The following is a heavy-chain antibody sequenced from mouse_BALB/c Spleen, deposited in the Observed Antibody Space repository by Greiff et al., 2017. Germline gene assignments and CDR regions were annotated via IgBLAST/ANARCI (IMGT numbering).Heavy chain of an antibody. D-gene: IGHD2-14*01. V-gene: IGHV6-6*02. CDR3: TRRTYYRYDGDAMDY. J-gene: IGHJ4*01. CDR2: IRLKSNNYAT. Sequence: EVKVEESGGGLVQPGGSMKLSCVASGFTFSNYWMNWVRQSPEKGLEWVAEIRLKSNNYATHYAESVKGRFTISRDDSKSSVYLQMNNLRAEDTGIYYCTRRTYYRYDGDAMDYWGQGTSVTVSS. CDR1: GFTFSNYW.